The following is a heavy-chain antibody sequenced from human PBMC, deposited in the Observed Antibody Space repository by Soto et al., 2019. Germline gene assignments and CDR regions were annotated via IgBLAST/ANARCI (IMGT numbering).Heavy chain of an antibody. Sequence: SETLSLTCTVSGVSISSYYWSWIRQPPGKGLEWIGYIYYSGSTNYNPSLKSRVTISVDTSKNQFSLKLSSVTAADTAVYYCAREYSSSSGVGYYYYYMDVWGKGTTVTVSS. J-gene: IGHJ6*03. CDR3: AREYSSSSGVGYYYYYMDV. CDR2: IYYSGST. D-gene: IGHD6-6*01. CDR1: GVSISSYY. V-gene: IGHV4-59*01.